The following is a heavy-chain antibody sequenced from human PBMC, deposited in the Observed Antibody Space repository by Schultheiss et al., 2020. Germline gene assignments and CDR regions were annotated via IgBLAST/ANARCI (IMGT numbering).Heavy chain of an antibody. CDR2: IYHSGST. D-gene: IGHD2-15*01. CDR1: GGSISSYY. CDR3: ARAGLGYCSGGSCDSIYFDY. Sequence: SETLSLTCTVSGGSISSYYWSWLRQPPGKGLEWIGNIYHSGSTNSNPSLKSRVTISVDTSKNQFSLKLSSVTAADTAVYYCARAGLGYCSGGSCDSIYFDYWGQGTLVTVSS. V-gene: IGHV4-59*08. J-gene: IGHJ4*02.